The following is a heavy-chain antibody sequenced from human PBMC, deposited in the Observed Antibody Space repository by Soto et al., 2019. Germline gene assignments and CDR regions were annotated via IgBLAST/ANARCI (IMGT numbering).Heavy chain of an antibody. CDR3: ARDLGDADAFDI. D-gene: IGHD2-21*01. J-gene: IGHJ3*02. Sequence: GGSLRLSCAASGFTFSSYSMNWVRQAPGKGLEWVSSISSSSSYIYYADSVKGRFTISRDNAKNSLYLQMNSLRAEDTAVYYCARDLGDADAFDIWGQGTMVTVSS. CDR2: ISSSSSYI. CDR1: GFTFSSYS. V-gene: IGHV3-21*01.